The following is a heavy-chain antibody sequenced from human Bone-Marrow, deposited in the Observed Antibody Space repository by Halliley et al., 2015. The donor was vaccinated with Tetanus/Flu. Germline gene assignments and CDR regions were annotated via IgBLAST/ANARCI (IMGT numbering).Heavy chain of an antibody. Sequence: INAGNDNTKYSQKFQGRVTLPRDTSASTAYMELSTLRSEDTAVYYCAGDYESGTWYPNGAPEHWGQGTLVTVSS. CDR3: AGDYESGTWYPNGAPEH. D-gene: IGHD1-26*01. CDR2: INAGNDNT. J-gene: IGHJ4*02. V-gene: IGHV1-3*01.